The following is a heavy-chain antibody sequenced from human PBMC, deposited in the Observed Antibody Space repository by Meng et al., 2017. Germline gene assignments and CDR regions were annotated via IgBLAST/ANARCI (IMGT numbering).Heavy chain of an antibody. CDR2: ISGSGGST. J-gene: IGHJ4*02. CDR1: RTTVSSNY. CDR3: AKDYRQWLVRGGPYFDY. V-gene: IGHV3-23*01. D-gene: IGHD6-19*01. Sequence: GESLQISCAASRTTVSSNYMSWVRQAPGKGLEWVSAISGSGGSTYYPDSVKGRFTISRDNSKNTLYLQTNSLRDEDTAVYYCAKDYRQWLVRGGPYFDYWGQGTLVTVSS.